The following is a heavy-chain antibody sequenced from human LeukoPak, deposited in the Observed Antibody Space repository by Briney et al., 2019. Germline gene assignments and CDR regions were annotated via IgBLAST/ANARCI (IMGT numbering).Heavy chain of an antibody. CDR2: IKYDGSAT. Sequence: TGGSLRLSCAASGFTFSNYWMHWIRQVPGKGLVWVSHIKYDGSATYYADSVKGRFTISRDNSKNTLYLQMNSLRAEDTAVYYCAKEQLWVDYWGQGTLVTVSS. V-gene: IGHV3-74*01. CDR1: GFTFSNYW. J-gene: IGHJ4*02. CDR3: AKEQLWVDY. D-gene: IGHD5-18*01.